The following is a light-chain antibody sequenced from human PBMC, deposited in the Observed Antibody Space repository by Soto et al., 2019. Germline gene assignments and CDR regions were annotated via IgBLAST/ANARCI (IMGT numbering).Light chain of an antibody. V-gene: IGKV3-11*01. CDR1: QNISSY. Sequence: IVLTQSPATLSLSPGKTATLSCRASQNISSYLIWYQQKPGQAPRVLIYDVSNRATGIPARFSGSGSGTDFNLTISRLETEDFAVYYCQQRSNWTRTFGQGTKLDIK. CDR3: QQRSNWTRT. CDR2: DVS. J-gene: IGKJ1*01.